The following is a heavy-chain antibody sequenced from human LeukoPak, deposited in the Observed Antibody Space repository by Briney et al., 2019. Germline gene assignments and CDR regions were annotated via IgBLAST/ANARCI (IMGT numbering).Heavy chain of an antibody. J-gene: IGHJ4*02. CDR2: IKQDGSEK. D-gene: IGHD1-1*01. Sequence: GGSLRLSCAASGFTFSSYWMSWVRQAPGKGLEWVANIKQDGSEKYYVDSVKGRFTISRDNAKNSLYLQMNSLRAEDTAVYYCARVSRHNFGSFGYWGQGTLVTVSS. V-gene: IGHV3-7*01. CDR1: GFTFSSYW. CDR3: ARVSRHNFGSFGY.